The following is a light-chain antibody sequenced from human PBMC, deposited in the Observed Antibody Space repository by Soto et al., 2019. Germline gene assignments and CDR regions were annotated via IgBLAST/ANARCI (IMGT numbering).Light chain of an antibody. J-gene: IGKJ1*01. V-gene: IGKV3-15*01. CDR1: QSVSSN. Sequence: EIVRTQAQATLSVSPGERATLSCRASQSVSSNLAWYPQKPGQAPRLLIYGASTMATGIPARFSGSGSGTEFTPTLSCMQSEDFAVYYCQQYNNWPPWTFGQGNKVPIK. CDR3: QQYNNWPPWT. CDR2: GAS.